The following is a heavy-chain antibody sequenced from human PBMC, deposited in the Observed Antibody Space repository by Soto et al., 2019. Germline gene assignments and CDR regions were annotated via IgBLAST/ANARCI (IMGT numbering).Heavy chain of an antibody. CDR1: GGSGRSDSHY. CDR2: IYYGGST. J-gene: IGHJ4*02. D-gene: IGHD1-20*01. V-gene: IGHV4-61*01. Sequence: SETLSLTCTVSGGSGRSDSHYWSWIRQPPGKGLEWIGYIYYGGSTNYNPSLKSRVTISVDTSKNQFSLRLTSVTAADTAMYYCARGNWMGDYWGRGTLVTVS. CDR3: ARGNWMGDY.